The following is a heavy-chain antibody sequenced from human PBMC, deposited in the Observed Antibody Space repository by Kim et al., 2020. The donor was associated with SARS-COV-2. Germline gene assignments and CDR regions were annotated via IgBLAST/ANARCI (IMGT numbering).Heavy chain of an antibody. CDR3: ARVNYFCNSNSCYLDWFGP. D-gene: IGHD2-2*01. V-gene: IGHV4-39*01. J-gene: IGHJ5*02. Sequence: KSRVTISVDTSKNQFSLKLSSVTAADTAVYFCARVNYFCNSNSCYLDWFGPWGQGTLVTVSS.